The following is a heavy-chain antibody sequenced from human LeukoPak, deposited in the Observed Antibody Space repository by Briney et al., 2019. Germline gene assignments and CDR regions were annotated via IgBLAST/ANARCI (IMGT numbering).Heavy chain of an antibody. J-gene: IGHJ4*02. CDR1: GFTFSSYE. Sequence: PGGSLRLSCAASGFTFSSYEMNWVRQAPGKRLEWVSYISSSGSTIYYADSVKGRFTISRDNAKNSLYLQMNSLRAEDTAVYYCAREEYGDYDYYFDYWGQGTLVTVSS. CDR3: AREEYGDYDYYFDY. CDR2: ISSSGSTI. D-gene: IGHD4-17*01. V-gene: IGHV3-48*03.